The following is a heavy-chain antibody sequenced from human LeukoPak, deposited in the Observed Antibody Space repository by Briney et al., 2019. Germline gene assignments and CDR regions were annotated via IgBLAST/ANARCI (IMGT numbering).Heavy chain of an antibody. V-gene: IGHV4-59*08. CDR2: IYYSGST. Sequence: PSETLSLTCTVSGGSFSNYYWSWIRQPPGKGLEWIGYIYYSGSTNYNPSLKSRVTISIDTSKNQFSLNLSSVTAADTAVYYCARHPTALVSYGFDPWGQGTLVTVSS. D-gene: IGHD5-18*01. J-gene: IGHJ5*02. CDR3: ARHPTALVSYGFDP. CDR1: GGSFSNYY.